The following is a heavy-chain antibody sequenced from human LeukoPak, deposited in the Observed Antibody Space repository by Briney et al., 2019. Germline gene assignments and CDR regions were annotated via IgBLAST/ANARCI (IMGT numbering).Heavy chain of an antibody. CDR2: IYYSGST. V-gene: IGHV4-39*07. CDR3: RVLPYSSGWWGWFDP. J-gene: IGHJ5*02. Sequence: PSETLSLTCTVSGGSISSSSYYWGWIRQPPGKGLEWIGSIYYSGSTYYNPSLKSRVTISVVTSKNQFSLKLSSVTAADTAVYYCRVLPYSSGWWGWFDPWGQGTLVTVSS. D-gene: IGHD6-19*01. CDR1: GGSISSSSYY.